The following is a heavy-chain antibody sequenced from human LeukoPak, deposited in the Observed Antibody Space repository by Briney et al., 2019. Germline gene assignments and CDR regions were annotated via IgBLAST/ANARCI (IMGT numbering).Heavy chain of an antibody. J-gene: IGHJ5*01. CDR2: ISASGGAT. D-gene: IGHD6-13*01. V-gene: IGHV3-23*01. CDR1: GFTFSSYA. Sequence: QPGGSLRLSCAASGFTFSSYAMSWVRQAPGKGLEWVSTISASGGATFYADSVKGRFTISRDNSNKNVYLQMNSPSAEDTAVYYCAKGYSNWYREGWFDSWGQGTLVIVSS. CDR3: AKGYSNWYREGWFDS.